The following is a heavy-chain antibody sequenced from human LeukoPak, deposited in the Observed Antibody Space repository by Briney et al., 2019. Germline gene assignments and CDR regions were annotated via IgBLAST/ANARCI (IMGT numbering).Heavy chain of an antibody. J-gene: IGHJ4*02. CDR1: GFTFSNYW. V-gene: IGHV3-74*01. D-gene: IGHD4-11*01. CDR2: INSDGSNT. Sequence: GGSLRRSCAASGFTFSNYWMHWVRQGPGKGLVWVSRINSDGSNTAYADSVKGRFTISRDNAKNTLSLQMNSLRAEDTAVYYCAKVISPAGYSPNTWDFDYWGQGTLVTVSS. CDR3: AKVISPAGYSPNTWDFDY.